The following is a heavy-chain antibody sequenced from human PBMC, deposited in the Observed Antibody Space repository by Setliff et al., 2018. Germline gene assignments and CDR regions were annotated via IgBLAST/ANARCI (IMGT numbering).Heavy chain of an antibody. CDR1: GGPFSHYY. CDR2: INHSGTT. CDR3: RFWSYVYKNDH. Sequence: SETLSLTCTVYGGPFSHYYWGWVRQTPGKGLEWIAEINHSGTTNYNPSLKSRLTILVDTSKRQFSLNLSSVTAADTAVYYCRFWSYVYKNDHWAQGTLVTVSS. J-gene: IGHJ4*02. D-gene: IGHD3-16*01. V-gene: IGHV4-34*01.